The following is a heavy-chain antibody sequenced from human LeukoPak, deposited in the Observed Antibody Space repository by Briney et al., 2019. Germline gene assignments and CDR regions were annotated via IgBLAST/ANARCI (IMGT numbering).Heavy chain of an antibody. V-gene: IGHV4-34*01. CDR1: GGSFSGYY. Sequence: PSETLSLTCAVYGGSFSGYYWSWIRQPPGKGLEWIGEINHSGSTNYNPSLKSRVTISVDTSKNQFSLKLSSVTAADMAVYYCATILWWGRLDYWGQGTLVTVSS. CDR3: ATILWWGRLDY. CDR2: INHSGST. J-gene: IGHJ4*02. D-gene: IGHD2-21*02.